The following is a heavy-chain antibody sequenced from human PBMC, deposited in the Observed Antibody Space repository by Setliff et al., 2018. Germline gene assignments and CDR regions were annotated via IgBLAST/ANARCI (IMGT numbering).Heavy chain of an antibody. D-gene: IGHD6-19*01. CDR3: ARVGPSQGIAVATCLFDY. V-gene: IGHV3-20*04. CDR1: GFIFDDYG. CDR2: INWNGGST. J-gene: IGHJ4*02. Sequence: GGSLRLSCAASGFIFDDYGMGWVRQVTGKGLEWVSGINWNGGSTSYADSVKGRFTISRDNAKNSLYLQMNSLRVEDTAFFYCARVGPSQGIAVATCLFDYWGQGTLVTVSS.